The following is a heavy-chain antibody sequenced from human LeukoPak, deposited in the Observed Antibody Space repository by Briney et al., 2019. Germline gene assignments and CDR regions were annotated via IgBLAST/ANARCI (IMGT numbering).Heavy chain of an antibody. J-gene: IGHJ6*03. D-gene: IGHD4/OR15-4a*01. CDR1: GFTFSSYA. CDR2: ISGSGGST. Sequence: PGGSLRLSCAASGFTFSSYAMSWVRQAPGKGLEWVSAISGSGGSTYYADSVKGRFTISRDKSKNTLYLQMNSLRAEDTAVYYCAKVGSAGAYYYYYMDVWGKGTTVTVSS. V-gene: IGHV3-23*01. CDR3: AKVGSAGAYYYYYMDV.